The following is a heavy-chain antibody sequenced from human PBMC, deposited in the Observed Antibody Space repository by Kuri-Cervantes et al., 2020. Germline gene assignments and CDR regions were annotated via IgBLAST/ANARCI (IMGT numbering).Heavy chain of an antibody. CDR3: ARDRRFLEWLSDY. CDR1: GGTFSSYA. J-gene: IGHJ4*02. CDR2: MNPNSGHT. V-gene: IGHV1-8*02. D-gene: IGHD3-3*01. Sequence: ASVKVSCKASGGTFSSYAISWVRQAPGQGLEWMGWMNPNSGHTGYAQKFQGRLTMTRDTSISTAYMELRSLRSDDTAVYYCARDRRFLEWLSDYWGQGTLVTVSS.